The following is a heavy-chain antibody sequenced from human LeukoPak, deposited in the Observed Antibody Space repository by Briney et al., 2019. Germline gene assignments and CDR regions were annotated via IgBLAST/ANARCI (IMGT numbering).Heavy chain of an antibody. Sequence: ASVKVSCKASGYTFTNFDINWVRQAPGQGLEWMGWMNPVSGNAGSAQKFQGRVTITTDESTSTAYMELSSLRSEDTAVYYCARDGGHIVRGVIITWGQGTLVTVSS. CDR1: GYTFTNFD. D-gene: IGHD3-10*01. CDR3: ARDGGHIVRGVIIT. J-gene: IGHJ5*02. V-gene: IGHV1-8*01. CDR2: MNPVSGNA.